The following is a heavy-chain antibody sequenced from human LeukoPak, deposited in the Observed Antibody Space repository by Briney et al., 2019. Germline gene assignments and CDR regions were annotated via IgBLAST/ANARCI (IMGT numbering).Heavy chain of an antibody. D-gene: IGHD5-18*01. J-gene: IGHJ4*02. CDR3: ARQYSYGYATPFDY. Sequence: PSETLSLTCTVSGGSISSSSYYWGWIRQPPGKGLEWIGSIYYSGSTYYNPSLKSRVTISVDTSKNQFYLKLSSVTAADTAVYYCARQYSYGYATPFDYWGQGTLVTVSS. V-gene: IGHV4-39*01. CDR1: GGSISSSSYY. CDR2: IYYSGST.